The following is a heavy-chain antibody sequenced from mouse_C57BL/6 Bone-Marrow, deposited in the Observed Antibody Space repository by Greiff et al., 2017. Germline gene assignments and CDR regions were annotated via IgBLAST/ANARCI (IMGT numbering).Heavy chain of an antibody. V-gene: IGHV1-42*01. CDR3: ARSNHYYGSSPWYFDV. CDR2: INPSTGGT. J-gene: IGHJ1*03. D-gene: IGHD1-1*01. Sequence: VQLQQSGPELVKPGASVKISCKASGYSFTGYYMNWVQQSPEKSLEWIGEINPSTGGTTYNQKFKAKATLTVDKSSSTAYMQLKSLTSEDSAVYYCARSNHYYGSSPWYFDVWGTGTTVTVSS. CDR1: GYSFTGYY.